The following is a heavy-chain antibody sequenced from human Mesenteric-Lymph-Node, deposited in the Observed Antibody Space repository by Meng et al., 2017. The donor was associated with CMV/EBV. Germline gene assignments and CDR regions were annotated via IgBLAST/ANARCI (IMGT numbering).Heavy chain of an antibody. Sequence: CGVSGCSLSSDYWWAWVRQSPGMGLEWIGEVFLSGSTNHNPSLKSRVTISLDRSKNNFSMKLSSVTAADTAVYYCARRYSGYIVDYWGQGILVTVSS. CDR1: GCSLSSDYW. V-gene: IGHV4-4*02. J-gene: IGHJ4*02. CDR2: VFLSGST. D-gene: IGHD5-12*01. CDR3: ARRYSGYIVDY.